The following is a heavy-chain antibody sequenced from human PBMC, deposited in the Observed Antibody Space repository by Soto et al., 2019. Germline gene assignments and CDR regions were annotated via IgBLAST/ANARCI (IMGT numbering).Heavy chain of an antibody. V-gene: IGHV3-74*01. CDR3: ASGIVGATKYYYYYGMDV. CDR1: GFTFSSYW. D-gene: IGHD1-26*01. CDR2: INSDGSST. Sequence: PGGSLRLSCAASGFTFSSYWMHWVRQAPGKGLVWVSRINSDGSSTSYADSVKGRFTIPRDNAKNMLYLQMNSLRAEDTAVYYCASGIVGATKYYYYYGMDVWGQGTTVTVSS. J-gene: IGHJ6*02.